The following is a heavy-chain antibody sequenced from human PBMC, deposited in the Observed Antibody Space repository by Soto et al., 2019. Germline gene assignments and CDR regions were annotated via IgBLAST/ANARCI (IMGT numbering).Heavy chain of an antibody. V-gene: IGHV4-59*01. Sequence: PSETLSLTCTVSGGSISSYYWSWIRQPPGKGLEWIGYIYYSGSTNYNPSLKSRVTISVDTSKNQFSLKLSSVTAADTAVYYCARGGYSYGAGGSWFDPWGQGTLVTVSS. CDR1: GGSISSYY. D-gene: IGHD5-18*01. CDR2: IYYSGST. CDR3: ARGGYSYGAGGSWFDP. J-gene: IGHJ5*02.